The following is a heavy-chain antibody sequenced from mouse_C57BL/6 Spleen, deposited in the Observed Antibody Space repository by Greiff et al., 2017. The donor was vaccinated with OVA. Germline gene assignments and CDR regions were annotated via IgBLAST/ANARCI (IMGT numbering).Heavy chain of an antibody. CDR1: GFTFSDYY. J-gene: IGHJ3*01. CDR2: INYDGSST. D-gene: IGHD4-1*01. CDR3: ARVNWDFPWFAY. V-gene: IGHV5-16*01. Sequence: EVKLMESEGGLVQPGSSMKLSCTASGFTFSDYYMAWVRQVPEKGLEWVANINYDGSSTYYLDSLKSRFIISRDNAKNILYLQMSGLKSEDTATYYCARVNWDFPWFAYWGQGTLVTVSA.